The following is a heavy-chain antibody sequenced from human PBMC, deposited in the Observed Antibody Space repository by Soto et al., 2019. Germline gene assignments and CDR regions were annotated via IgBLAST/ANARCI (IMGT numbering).Heavy chain of an antibody. CDR1: GVSISSSAG. Sequence: QVQLQESGPGLVKPSGTLSLTCAVSGVSISSSAGWSWVRQPPGKGLEWIGQMYHSGNTNYNPSLKSRVTISVEKSKNQFSLRLTSVTAADTAVYYCARGWIVVATTYFDHWGQGTLVTVSS. CDR3: ARGWIVVATTYFDH. V-gene: IGHV4-4*02. D-gene: IGHD3-22*01. J-gene: IGHJ4*02. CDR2: MYHSGNT.